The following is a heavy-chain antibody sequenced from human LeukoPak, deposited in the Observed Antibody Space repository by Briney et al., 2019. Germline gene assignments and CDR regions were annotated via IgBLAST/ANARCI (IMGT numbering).Heavy chain of an antibody. CDR3: ARTKMNSAYFDS. V-gene: IGHV3-7*04. Sequence: GRSLRLSCAASGFTFSTYGMHWVRQAPGKGLEWVANIKPDGSEKYYVDSVKGRSTISRDNAKNSLSLQMNSLRADDTAVYYCARTKMNSAYFDSWGQGSLVTVSS. J-gene: IGHJ4*02. D-gene: IGHD2-21*01. CDR1: GFTFSTYG. CDR2: IKPDGSEK.